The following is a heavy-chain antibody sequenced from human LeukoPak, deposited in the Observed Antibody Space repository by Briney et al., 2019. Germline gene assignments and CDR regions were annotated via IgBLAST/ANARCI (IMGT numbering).Heavy chain of an antibody. Sequence: SETLSLTCTVSGGSISSGGYYWSWLRQHPGKGLEWIGYIYYSGSTYYNPSLKSRVTISVDTSKNQVSLKLSSVTAADTAVYYCARDGGNGDMGIRYFDYWGQGTLVTVSS. V-gene: IGHV4-31*03. CDR1: GGSISSGGYY. CDR2: IYYSGST. D-gene: IGHD4-17*01. J-gene: IGHJ4*02. CDR3: ARDGGNGDMGIRYFDY.